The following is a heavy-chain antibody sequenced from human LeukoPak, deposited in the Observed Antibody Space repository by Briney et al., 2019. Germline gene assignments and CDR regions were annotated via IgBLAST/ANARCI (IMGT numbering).Heavy chain of an antibody. CDR2: MNPNSGNT. J-gene: IGHJ4*02. Sequence: ASVKVSCKASGYTFTSNDINWVRQATGQGLEWMGWMNPNSGNTGYAQKFQGKLTMTRNTSISTAYMELSSLRSDDTAVYYCARDDPSSSWYLIDYWGQGTLVTVSS. D-gene: IGHD6-13*01. V-gene: IGHV1-8*01. CDR1: GYTFTSND. CDR3: ARDDPSSSWYLIDY.